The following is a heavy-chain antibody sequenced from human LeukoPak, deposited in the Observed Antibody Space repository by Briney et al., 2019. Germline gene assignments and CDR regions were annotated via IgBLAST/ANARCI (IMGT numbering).Heavy chain of an antibody. J-gene: IGHJ6*03. V-gene: IGHV4-59*01. D-gene: IGHD2-2*01. CDR1: GGSMSSYY. Sequence: SETLSLTCTVSGGSMSSYYWNWIRQPPGKGLEWIGYIYYSGNTKYNPSLKSRVTISVDTSKTQFSLKVTSVTAADTAVYYCARAPRDRGYCGATSCFEYMDVWGRGTTVTISS. CDR2: IYYSGNT. CDR3: ARAPRDRGYCGATSCFEYMDV.